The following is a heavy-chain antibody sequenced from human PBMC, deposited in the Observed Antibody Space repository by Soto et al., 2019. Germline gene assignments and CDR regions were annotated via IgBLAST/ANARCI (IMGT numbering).Heavy chain of an antibody. J-gene: IGHJ3*01. CDR3: ARADRSAFEV. CDR2: IYSTYGRSRT. CDR1: GFTFSSYA. V-gene: IGHV3-NL1*01. Sequence: QVQLVESGGGVVQPGRSLRLSCAASGFTFSSYALHWVRQAPGKGLEWVSTIYSTYGRSRTGYADSVEGRFTISRDNSKNTLSLQMNTLRAEDTAVYYCARADRSAFEVWGQGAMVIVSS.